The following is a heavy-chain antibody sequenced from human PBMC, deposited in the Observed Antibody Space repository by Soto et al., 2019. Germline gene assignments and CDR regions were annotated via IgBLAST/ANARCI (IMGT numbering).Heavy chain of an antibody. Sequence: SETLSLTCAVYGGSFSGYYWSWIRQPPGKGLEWIGEINHSGSTNYNPSLKSRVTISVDTSKNQFSLKLSSVTAADTAVYYCARGSVSNYFDYWGQGTLVTVSS. V-gene: IGHV4-34*01. J-gene: IGHJ4*02. D-gene: IGHD1-20*01. CDR3: ARGSVSNYFDY. CDR2: INHSGST. CDR1: GGSFSGYY.